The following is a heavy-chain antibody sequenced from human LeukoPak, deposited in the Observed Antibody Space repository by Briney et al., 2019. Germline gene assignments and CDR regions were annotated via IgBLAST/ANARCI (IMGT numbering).Heavy chain of an antibody. D-gene: IGHD2/OR15-2a*01. J-gene: IGHJ4*02. CDR1: GFSLNTDGVR. CDR2: IYWNDDK. CDR3: AHSRISTGFDY. V-gene: IGHV2-5*01. Sequence: SGPTLVKPTQPLTLTCTFSGFSLNTDGVRVGWIRQPPGKALEWLALIYWNDDKRFSPSLKTRLTITRDTSKNQVVLTMTNMDPVDTATYYCAHSRISTGFDYWGQRTLVTVSS.